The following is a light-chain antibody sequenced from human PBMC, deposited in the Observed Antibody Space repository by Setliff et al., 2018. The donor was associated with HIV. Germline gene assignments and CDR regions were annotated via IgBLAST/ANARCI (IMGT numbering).Light chain of an antibody. CDR3: SSYSRTTLHV. V-gene: IGLV2-14*03. J-gene: IGLJ1*01. Sequence: QSVLTQPASVSGSPGQSLTISCTGTSTDISTFTFVSWFQPYPGKAPKLIIYEVSQRPSGVSGRFSASKSGNTASLTISGLQADDEADYYCSSYSRTTLHVFGTGTKVTVL. CDR2: EVS. CDR1: STDISTFTF.